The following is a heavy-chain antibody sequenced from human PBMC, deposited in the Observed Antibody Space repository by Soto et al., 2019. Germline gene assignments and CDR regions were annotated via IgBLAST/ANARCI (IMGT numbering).Heavy chain of an antibody. CDR3: ARDYCSSTSCYGFYYGMDV. CDR1: GFTFSSYS. D-gene: IGHD2-2*01. Sequence: GGSLRLSCAASGFTFSSYSMNWVRQAPGKGLEWVSSISSSSSYIYYADSVKGRFTISRDNAKNSLYLQMNSLRAEDTAVYYSARDYCSSTSCYGFYYGMDVWGQGTTVTVSS. J-gene: IGHJ6*02. CDR2: ISSSSSYI. V-gene: IGHV3-21*01.